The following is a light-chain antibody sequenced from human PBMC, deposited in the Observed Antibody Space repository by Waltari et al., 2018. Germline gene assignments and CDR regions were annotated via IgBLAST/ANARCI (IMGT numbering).Light chain of an antibody. V-gene: IGKV3-20*01. Sequence: VLTQSPGTLSLSPGERATLSCRASQSVNSDYLAWYQQKPGQAPRLLIYDASSRATGIPDRFSASGSGTDFTLTISRLEPEDFAVYYCQDYGSSRTFGQGTKVEI. CDR2: DAS. CDR3: QDYGSSRT. CDR1: QSVNSDY. J-gene: IGKJ1*01.